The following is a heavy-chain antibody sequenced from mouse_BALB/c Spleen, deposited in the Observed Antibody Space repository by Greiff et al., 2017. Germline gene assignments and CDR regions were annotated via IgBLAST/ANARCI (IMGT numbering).Heavy chain of an antibody. Sequence: VHVKQSGAELVKPGASVKLSCTASGFNIKDTYMHWVKQRPEQGLEWIGRIDPANGNTKYDPKFQGKATITADTSSNTAYLQLSSLTSEDTAVYYCAQRYFDVWGAGTTVTVSS. CDR1: GFNIKDTY. V-gene: IGHV14-3*02. CDR2: IDPANGNT. J-gene: IGHJ1*01. CDR3: AQRYFDV.